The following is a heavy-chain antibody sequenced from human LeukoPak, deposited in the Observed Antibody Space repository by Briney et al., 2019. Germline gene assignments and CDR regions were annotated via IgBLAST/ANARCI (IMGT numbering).Heavy chain of an antibody. CDR1: GFIFSRYG. Sequence: SGGSLRLSCAASGFIFSRYGMSWVRQAPGKGLEWVSAISGSGGTTYYADSVKGRFTISRDNAKNSLYLQMNSLRAEDTAVYYCPARGYSDYGDAFDIWGQGTMVTVSS. CDR2: ISGSGGTT. J-gene: IGHJ3*02. V-gene: IGHV3-23*01. CDR3: PARGYSDYGDAFDI. D-gene: IGHD4-11*01.